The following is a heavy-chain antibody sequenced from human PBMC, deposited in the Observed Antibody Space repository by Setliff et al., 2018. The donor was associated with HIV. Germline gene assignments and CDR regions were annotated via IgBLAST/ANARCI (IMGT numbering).Heavy chain of an antibody. CDR2: IKASESK. Sequence: SETLSLTCAVYGETFSNFYWSWIRQAPGKGLEWIGEIKASESKHNNPSLKSRVTMSVDTSKKQFSLKLTSVTAADTAVYYCARGGGITWRSYSLDYWGQGTLVTVSS. CDR1: GETFSNFY. J-gene: IGHJ4*02. V-gene: IGHV4-34*01. CDR3: ARGGGITWRSYSLDY. D-gene: IGHD3-10*01.